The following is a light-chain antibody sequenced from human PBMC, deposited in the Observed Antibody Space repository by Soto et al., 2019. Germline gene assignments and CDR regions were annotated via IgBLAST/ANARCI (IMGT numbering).Light chain of an antibody. V-gene: IGKV1-39*01. Sequence: DIQMTQSPSSLSASLGDRVTITCRASQSISIFLNWYQQKPGKAPKLLIYAASSLQSGVPSRFSGSGSGTDFTLTISSPQPEDFATYYCQQSHNSPWTFGQGTKVEIK. J-gene: IGKJ1*01. CDR2: AAS. CDR1: QSISIF. CDR3: QQSHNSPWT.